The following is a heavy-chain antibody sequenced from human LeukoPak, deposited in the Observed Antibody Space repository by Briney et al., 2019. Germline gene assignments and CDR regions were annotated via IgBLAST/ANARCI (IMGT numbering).Heavy chain of an antibody. CDR2: IRFGGSNK. CDR1: GFTFSSYG. Sequence: GGSLRLSCAASGFTFSSYGIHWVRQAPGKGLEWVTFIRFGGSNKFYADSVKGRFTISRDNSKNTLYLQMNSLRAEDTAVYYCARRRERTVTTPPQRGPTYAFDIWGQGTMVTVSS. CDR3: ARRRERTVTTPPQRGPTYAFDI. J-gene: IGHJ3*02. V-gene: IGHV3-30*02. D-gene: IGHD4-11*01.